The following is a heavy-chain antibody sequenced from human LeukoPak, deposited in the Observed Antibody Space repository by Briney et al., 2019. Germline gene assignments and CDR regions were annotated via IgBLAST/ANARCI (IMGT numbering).Heavy chain of an antibody. D-gene: IGHD3-9*01. CDR3: AKDGHILTGYQRPDGFDI. Sequence: GGSLRLSCAASGFTFTSYAMRWVRQAPGKGLEWVSAISGSGGSTYYADSVKGRFTISRDNSNNTLYLQMNSLRAEDTAVYDCAKDGHILTGYQRPDGFDIWGQGTTVTVSS. CDR1: GFTFTSYA. CDR2: ISGSGGST. V-gene: IGHV3-23*01. J-gene: IGHJ3*02.